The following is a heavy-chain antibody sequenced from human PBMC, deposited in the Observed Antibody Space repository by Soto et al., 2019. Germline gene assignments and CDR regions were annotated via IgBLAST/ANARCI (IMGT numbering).Heavy chain of an antibody. Sequence: ASVKVSCKASGYTFTSYDINWVRQATGQGLEWMGWMNPNSGNTGYAQKFQGRVTMTRNTSISTAYMELSSLRSEDTAVYYCASLLSGGGRYYYYYMDLWRKGTPVTVS. V-gene: IGHV1-8*01. CDR2: MNPNSGNT. CDR3: ASLLSGGGRYYYYYMDL. D-gene: IGHD1-26*01. CDR1: GYTFTSYD. J-gene: IGHJ6*03.